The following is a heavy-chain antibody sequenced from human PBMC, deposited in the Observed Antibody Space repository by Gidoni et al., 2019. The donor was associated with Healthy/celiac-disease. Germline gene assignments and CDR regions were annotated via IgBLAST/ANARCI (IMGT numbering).Heavy chain of an antibody. CDR1: GVTFSRHS. D-gene: IGHD2-15*01. CDR3: AREGTYCSGGSCYSGYFDY. V-gene: IGHV3-21*01. J-gene: IGHJ4*02. CDR2: ISSSSSYI. Sequence: EVQLVESGGGLVKPGGALRLSCAASGVTFSRHSMKGARQAPGKGLEWVSSISSSSSYIYYADSVKGRFTISRDNAKNSLYLQMNSLRAEDTAVYYCAREGTYCSGGSCYSGYFDYWGQGTLVTVSS.